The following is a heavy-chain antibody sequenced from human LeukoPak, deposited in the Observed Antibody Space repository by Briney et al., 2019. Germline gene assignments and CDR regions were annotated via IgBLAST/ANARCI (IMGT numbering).Heavy chain of an antibody. V-gene: IGHV3-13*01. Sequence: GGSLRLSCAASGFTFSSYDMHWVRQATGKGLEWVSAIGTAGDTYYPGSVKGRFTISRENAKNSLYLQMNSLRAGDTAVYYCAREAGSGSGFDPWGQGTLVTVSS. J-gene: IGHJ5*02. CDR1: GFTFSSYD. CDR3: AREAGSGSGFDP. D-gene: IGHD1-26*01. CDR2: IGTAGDT.